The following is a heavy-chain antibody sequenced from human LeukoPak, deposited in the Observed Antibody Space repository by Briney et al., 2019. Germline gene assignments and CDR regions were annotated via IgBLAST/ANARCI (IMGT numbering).Heavy chain of an antibody. CDR3: ARPRSRWLQSSGFDY. D-gene: IGHD5-24*01. J-gene: IGHJ4*02. CDR2: INHSGST. CDR1: GGSFSGYC. V-gene: IGHV4-34*01. Sequence: SETLSLTCAVYGGSFSGYCWSWIRQPPGKGLEWIGEINHSGSTNYNPSLKSRVTISVDTSKNQFSLKLSSVTAADTAVYYCARPRSRWLQSSGFDYWGQGTLVTVSS.